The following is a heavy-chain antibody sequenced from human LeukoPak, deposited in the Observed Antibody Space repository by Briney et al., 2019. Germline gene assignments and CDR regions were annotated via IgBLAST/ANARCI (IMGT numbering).Heavy chain of an antibody. CDR1: GLNVRNNY. D-gene: IGHD3-9*01. CDR3: AREFDYDALTGPH. CDR2: IHSGGNT. J-gene: IGHJ4*02. Sequence: PGGSLRLSCVASGLNVRNNYMFWVRQAPGKGLEWVSIIHSGGNTFYADSVKGRFTISRDNPKNTLYLQMTSLKAEDTGVYYCAREFDYDALTGPHWGQGTLVIVSS. V-gene: IGHV3-53*01.